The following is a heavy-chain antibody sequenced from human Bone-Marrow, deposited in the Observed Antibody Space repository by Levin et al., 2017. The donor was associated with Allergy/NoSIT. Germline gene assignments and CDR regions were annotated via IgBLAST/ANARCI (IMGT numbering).Heavy chain of an antibody. CDR1: GFSLSDYW. V-gene: IGHV3-7*01. J-gene: IGHJ4*02. Sequence: SGGSLRLSCAASGFSLSDYWMTWVRQAPGKGLEWVATINQDGIKKYYGDSVRGRFTISRDNAKNSLSLQVNSLRAEDTAVYSCARARYYGPGYFLDYWGQGTLVSVSS. CDR3: ARARYYGPGYFLDY. CDR2: INQDGIKK. D-gene: IGHD4-17*01.